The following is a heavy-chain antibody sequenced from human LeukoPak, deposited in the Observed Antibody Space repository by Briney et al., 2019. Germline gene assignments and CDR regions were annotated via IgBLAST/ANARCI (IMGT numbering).Heavy chain of an antibody. D-gene: IGHD6-19*01. CDR3: ARDEGRRQWLVGIDY. V-gene: IGHV1-18*01. J-gene: IGHJ4*02. Sequence: GASVKVSCKASGYTFTSYGISWVRQAPGQALEWMGWISAYNGNTNYAQKLQGRVTMTTDTSTSTAYMELRSLRSDDTAVYYCARDEGRRQWLVGIDYWGQGTLVTVSS. CDR2: ISAYNGNT. CDR1: GYTFTSYG.